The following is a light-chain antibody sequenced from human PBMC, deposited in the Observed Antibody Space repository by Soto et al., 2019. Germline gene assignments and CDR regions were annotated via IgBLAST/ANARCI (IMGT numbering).Light chain of an antibody. V-gene: IGKV3-20*01. CDR3: QQYDSSQSF. Sequence: EIVSTQSPGTLSLSPGERATLSCRASQSVSSSYLAWYQQKPGQAPRLLIYGASSRATGIPDRFSGSGSGTDFTLTISRLEPEDFAVYYCQQYDSSQSFFGQGTKLEIK. J-gene: IGKJ2*01. CDR1: QSVSSSY. CDR2: GAS.